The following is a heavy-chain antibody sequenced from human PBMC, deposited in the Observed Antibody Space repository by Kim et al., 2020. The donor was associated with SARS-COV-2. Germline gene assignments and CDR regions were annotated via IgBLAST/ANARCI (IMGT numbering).Heavy chain of an antibody. Sequence: GGSLRLSCAASGFTFSTYWMHWVRQAPGKGLVWVSRINGDGSRTNYADSVKGRFTISTDNAKSTLYLQMNSLRAEDTAVYFCVKNQEMDDYWGQGTLVTVSS. J-gene: IGHJ4*02. V-gene: IGHV3-74*01. CDR2: INGDGSRT. CDR1: GFTFSTYW. CDR3: VKNQEMDDY.